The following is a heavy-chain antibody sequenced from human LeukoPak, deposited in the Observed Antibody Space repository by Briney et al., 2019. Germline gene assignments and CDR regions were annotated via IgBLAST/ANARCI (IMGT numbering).Heavy chain of an antibody. V-gene: IGHV4-34*01. Sequence: PSETLSLTCAVYGGSFSGYYWSWIRQPPGKGLEWIGEINHSGSTNYNPSLKSRVTISVDTSKNQFSLKLSSVTAADTAVYYCARRRRGYSYGFGQPRGAFDIWGQGTMVTVSS. CDR3: ARRRRGYSYGFGQPRGAFDI. CDR1: GGSFSGYY. CDR2: INHSGST. J-gene: IGHJ3*02. D-gene: IGHD5-18*01.